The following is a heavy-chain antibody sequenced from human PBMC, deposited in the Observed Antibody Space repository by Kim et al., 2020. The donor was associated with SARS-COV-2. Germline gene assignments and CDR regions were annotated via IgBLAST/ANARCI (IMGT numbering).Heavy chain of an antibody. V-gene: IGHV3-9*01. J-gene: IGHJ2*01. CDR2: LSLNSGVI. CDR3: AKDLVSSSFRALHL. D-gene: IGHD6-6*01. Sequence: GGSLRRSCEASGFTFGDGDLNWVRQVPGKGLEWVAGLSLNSGVIWYADSAKGRFTIVRHNAENSLYLQINSLRSEDTASYYCAKDLVSSSFRALHL. CDR1: GFTFGDGD.